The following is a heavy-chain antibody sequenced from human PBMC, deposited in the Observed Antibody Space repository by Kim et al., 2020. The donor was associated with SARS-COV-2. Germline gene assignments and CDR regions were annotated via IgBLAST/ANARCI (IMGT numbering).Heavy chain of an antibody. D-gene: IGHD3-16*01. CDR2: ISYDGSNK. J-gene: IGHJ4*02. V-gene: IGHV3-30*04. CDR1: GFTFSSYA. CDR3: ARAGGKGLKERYYFDY. Sequence: GGSLRLSCAASGFTFSSYAMHWVRQAPGKGLEWVAVISYDGSNKYYADSVKGRFTISRDNSKNTLYLQMNSLRAEDTAVYYCARAGGKGLKERYYFDYWGQGTLVTVSS.